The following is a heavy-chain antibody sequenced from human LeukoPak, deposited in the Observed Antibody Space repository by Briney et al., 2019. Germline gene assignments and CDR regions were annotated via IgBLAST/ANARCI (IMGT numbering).Heavy chain of an antibody. V-gene: IGHV3-23*01. CDR2: ISDSGGST. Sequence: GGSLRLSCAASGFTFSSYAMNWVRQAPGKGLEWVSAISDSGGSTYYADSVKGRFTISRDNSKNTLYLQMNSLRVEDTAVYYCAKAAGVNYYNYMDVWGKGTTVTVSS. CDR3: AKAAGVNYYNYMDV. J-gene: IGHJ6*03. CDR1: GFTFSSYA. D-gene: IGHD2-21*01.